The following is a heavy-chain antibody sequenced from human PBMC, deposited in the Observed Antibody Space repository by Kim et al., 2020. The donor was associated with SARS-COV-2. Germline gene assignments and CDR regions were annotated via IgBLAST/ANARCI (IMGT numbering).Heavy chain of an antibody. CDR3: VTSGEYYDILTGYYYYGMDV. CDR2: ISSNGGST. V-gene: IGHV3-64D*09. J-gene: IGHJ6*02. D-gene: IGHD3-9*01. CDR1: GFTFSSYA. Sequence: GGSLRLSCSASGFTFSSYAMHWVRQAPGKGLEYVSAISSNGGSTYYADSVKGRFTISRDNSKNTLYLQMSSLRAEDTAVYYCVTSGEYYDILTGYYYYGMDVWGQGTTVTVSS.